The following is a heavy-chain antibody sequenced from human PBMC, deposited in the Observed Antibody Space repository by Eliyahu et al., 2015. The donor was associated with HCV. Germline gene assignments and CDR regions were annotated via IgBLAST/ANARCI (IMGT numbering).Heavy chain of an antibody. D-gene: IGHD3-10*01. Sequence: QIQLVQSGAEVKKPGASVKVSCKASGYTFXTYYMHWVRQAPGQGLEWMGIINPSGGSTSYAQKFQGRVTMTRDTSTSTVYMELSSLRSEDTAVYYCAREPNRGVIIKGMDVWGQGTTVTVSS. CDR3: AREPNRGVIIKGMDV. CDR2: INPSGGST. CDR1: GYTFXTYY. J-gene: IGHJ6*02. V-gene: IGHV1-46*03.